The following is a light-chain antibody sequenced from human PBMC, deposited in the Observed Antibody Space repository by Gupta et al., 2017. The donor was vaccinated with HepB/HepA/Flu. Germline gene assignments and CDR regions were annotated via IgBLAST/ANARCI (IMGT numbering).Light chain of an antibody. CDR3: QQSYRTPLT. V-gene: IGKV1-39*01. Sequence: DIQSTQSPSPLSASIGDRVTITCRASQTSGTFLNWYQQKPGKAPKLLIFAASSLQSGVPSRFSGSGSGTDFTLTISSLQPEDFATYYCQQSYRTPLTFGGGTNVEIK. J-gene: IGKJ4*01. CDR2: AAS. CDR1: QTSGTF.